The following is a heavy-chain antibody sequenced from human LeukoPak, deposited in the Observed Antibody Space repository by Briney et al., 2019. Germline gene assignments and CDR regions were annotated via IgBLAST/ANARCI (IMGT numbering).Heavy chain of an antibody. V-gene: IGHV1-46*01. CDR3: ARTLTLPNWFDP. J-gene: IGHJ5*02. CDR2: INPSGGST. Sequence: GASVKISCKASGYTFTSYYLHWVRQAPAQGLEWMGIINPSGGSTSYAQKFQGRVTMTRDTSTSTVYMELSSLRSEDTAVYYCARTLTLPNWFDPWGQGTLVTVSS. D-gene: IGHD2-21*02. CDR1: GYTFTSYY.